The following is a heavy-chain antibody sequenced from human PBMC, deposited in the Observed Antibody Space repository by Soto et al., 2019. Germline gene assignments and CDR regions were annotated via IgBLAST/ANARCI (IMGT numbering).Heavy chain of an antibody. V-gene: IGHV3-48*03. CDR2: INTAGSTK. Sequence: SLRLSCAASGFTFSNFEMHWVRQAPGKGLEWVSYINTAGSTKYYAESVKGRFTISRDNARNSLFLQMNSLRAEDTAVYYCARAECSSPDCLTAYYSYGLDVWGQGSTVT. CDR3: ARAECSSPDCLTAYYSYGLDV. D-gene: IGHD3-9*01. CDR1: GFTFSNFE. J-gene: IGHJ6*02.